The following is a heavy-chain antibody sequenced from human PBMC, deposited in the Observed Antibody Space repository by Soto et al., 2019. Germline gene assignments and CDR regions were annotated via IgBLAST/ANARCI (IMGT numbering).Heavy chain of an antibody. CDR1: GFTFGDYA. J-gene: IGHJ6*02. CDR3: TGDQRFLEWLLSGNYYYYYGMDV. D-gene: IGHD3-3*01. Sequence: GGSLRLSCTASGFTFGDYAMSWVRQAPGKGLEWVGFIRSKAYGGTTEYAASVKGRFTISRDDSKSIAYLQMNSLKTEDTAVYYCTGDQRFLEWLLSGNYYYYYGMDVWGQGTTVTVSS. CDR2: IRSKAYGGTT. V-gene: IGHV3-49*04.